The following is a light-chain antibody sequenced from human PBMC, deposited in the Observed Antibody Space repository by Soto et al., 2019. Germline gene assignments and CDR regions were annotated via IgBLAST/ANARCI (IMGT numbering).Light chain of an antibody. Sequence: QSVLTQPPSASGSLGQSATISCTGTSSDVGGYNFVSWYQQHPGKAPKLMIYEVSKRPSGVPDRFSGSKSGNTASLTVSGLQAEDEADYYCSSYAGGNNLVFGGGTKVTVL. V-gene: IGLV2-8*01. CDR2: EVS. CDR1: SSDVGGYNF. J-gene: IGLJ2*01. CDR3: SSYAGGNNLV.